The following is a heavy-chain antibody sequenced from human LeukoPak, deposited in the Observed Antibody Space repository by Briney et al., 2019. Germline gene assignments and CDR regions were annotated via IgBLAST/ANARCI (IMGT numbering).Heavy chain of an antibody. CDR1: DDSITMDY. CDR3: ARPNIRYCSGGACPKDGSDY. Sequence: PLETLSLSCSVSDDSITMDYTAWIRQPPGKGLEWIGYVDHIGGTTSNPSLNGRVSISRDTTKILFSVRLRAVTAADTAVYYCARPNIRYCSGGACPKDGSDYGGQETRVSVSS. D-gene: IGHD2-15*01. J-gene: IGHJ4*02. V-gene: IGHV4-59*01. CDR2: VDHIGGT.